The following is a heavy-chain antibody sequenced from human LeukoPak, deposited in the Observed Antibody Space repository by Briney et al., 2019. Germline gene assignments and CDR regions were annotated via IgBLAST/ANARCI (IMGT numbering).Heavy chain of an antibody. CDR2: INPSRGST. CDR3: ASGGHIRVYDSNPYYGNY. J-gene: IGHJ4*02. Sequence: GASVKVSCKASGYTFSSYYMFWVRQAPGQGLEWMGIINPSRGSTSYAQRFQGRVTMTRDMSTSTVYMELSSLRFEDTAFYYCASGGHIRVYDSNPYYGNYWGQGTLVTVSS. D-gene: IGHD3-22*01. V-gene: IGHV1-46*01. CDR1: GYTFSSYY.